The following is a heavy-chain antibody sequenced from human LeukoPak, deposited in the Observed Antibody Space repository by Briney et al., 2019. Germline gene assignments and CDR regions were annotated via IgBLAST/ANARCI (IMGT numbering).Heavy chain of an antibody. D-gene: IGHD6-13*01. CDR3: ARPPRYSSSWLDC. CDR2: IKQDGSEK. V-gene: IGHV3-7*03. Sequence: EGSLRLSCAASGFIFSNYWMSWVRQAPGKGLEWVANIKQDGSEKYYVDSVKGRFTISRDDAKNSLYLQMNSLRAEDTAVYYCARPPRYSSSWLDCWGQGALVTVSS. CDR1: GFIFSNYW. J-gene: IGHJ4*02.